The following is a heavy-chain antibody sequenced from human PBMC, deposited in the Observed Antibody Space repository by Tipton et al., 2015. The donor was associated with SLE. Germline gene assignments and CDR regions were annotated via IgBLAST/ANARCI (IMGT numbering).Heavy chain of an antibody. CDR2: ITHSGST. D-gene: IGHD2-21*01. CDR1: GGPISSGGYY. Sequence: LRLSCTVSGGPISSGGYYWSWIRQHLGKGLEWIGEITHSGSTNYNPSLKSRVTISVDTSKNQFSLKLSSVTAADTAVYYCASSGWGSLYFDYWGQGTLVTVSS. V-gene: IGHV4-30-2*01. J-gene: IGHJ4*02. CDR3: ASSGWGSLYFDY.